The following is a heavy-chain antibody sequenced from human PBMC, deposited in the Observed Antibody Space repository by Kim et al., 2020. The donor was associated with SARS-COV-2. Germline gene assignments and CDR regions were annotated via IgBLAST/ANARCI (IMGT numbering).Heavy chain of an antibody. CDR2: IYYSGST. Sequence: SETLSLTCTVSGGSISSYYWSWIRQPPGKGLEWIGYIYYSGSTNYNPSLKSRVTISVDTSKNQFSVKLSSVTAADTAVYYCARDYLYGMDVWGQGTTVTVSS. CDR1: GGSISSYY. J-gene: IGHJ6*02. CDR3: ARDYLYGMDV. D-gene: IGHD3-16*02. V-gene: IGHV4-59*01.